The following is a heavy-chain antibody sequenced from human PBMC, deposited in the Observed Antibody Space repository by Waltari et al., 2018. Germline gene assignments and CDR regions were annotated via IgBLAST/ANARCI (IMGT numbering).Heavy chain of an antibody. Sequence: QVQLQQWGAGLLKPSETLSLTCAVYGGSFSGYYWSWIRQPPGKGLEWLGEINHSGSTNYNPSLKSRVTISVDTSKNQFSLKLSFVTAADTAVYYCARATDYSNYGDYYGMDVWVQGTTVTVSS. V-gene: IGHV4-34*01. CDR1: GGSFSGYY. J-gene: IGHJ6*02. D-gene: IGHD4-4*01. CDR2: INHSGST. CDR3: ARATDYSNYGDYYGMDV.